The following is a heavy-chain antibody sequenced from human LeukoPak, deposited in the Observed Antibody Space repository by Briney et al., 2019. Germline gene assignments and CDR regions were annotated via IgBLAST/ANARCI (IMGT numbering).Heavy chain of an antibody. Sequence: SETLSLTCTVSGGSISSYYWSWIRQPPGKGLEWIGYIYYSGSTNYNPSLKSRVTISVDTSKNQFSLKLSSVTAADTAVYYCARGLSGPIDYWGQGTLVTVSS. CDR3: ARGLSGPIDY. V-gene: IGHV4-59*12. CDR1: GGSISSYY. CDR2: IYYSGST. J-gene: IGHJ4*02. D-gene: IGHD1-26*01.